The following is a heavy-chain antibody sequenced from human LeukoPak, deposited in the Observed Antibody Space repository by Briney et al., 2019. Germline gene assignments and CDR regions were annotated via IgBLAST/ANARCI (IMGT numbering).Heavy chain of an antibody. V-gene: IGHV5-51*01. J-gene: IGHJ4*02. CDR3: ARRGYYDSSGSPPPDY. Sequence: GESLKISCKGSGYSFTSYWIGWVRQMPGKSLEWMGIIYPGDSDTRYSPSFQGQVTISADKSISTAYLQWSSLKASDTAMYYCARRGYYDSSGSPPPDYWGQGTLVTVSS. CDR1: GYSFTSYW. CDR2: IYPGDSDT. D-gene: IGHD3-22*01.